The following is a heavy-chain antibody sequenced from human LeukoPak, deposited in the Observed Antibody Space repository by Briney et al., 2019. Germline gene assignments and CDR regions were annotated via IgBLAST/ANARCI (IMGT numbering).Heavy chain of an antibody. J-gene: IGHJ4*02. V-gene: IGHV3-48*01. CDR2: ISHSSSTI. CDR3: ATYRQVLLPFES. D-gene: IGHD5-18*01. Sequence: GGSLRLSCAASGFTVSSNYMNWVRQAPGKGLEWVSYISHSSSTIYYADSVKGRFTISRDNSKSTLFLQMNSLRAEDSAIYYCATYRQVLLPFESWGQGTLVTVSS. CDR1: GFTVSSNY.